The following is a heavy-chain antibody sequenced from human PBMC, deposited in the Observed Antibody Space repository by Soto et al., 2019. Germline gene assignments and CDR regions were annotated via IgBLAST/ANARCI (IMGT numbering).Heavy chain of an antibody. Sequence: QVQLVESGGGVVQPGRSLRLSCEGFGFTFSSYGMHWVRQAPGKGLEWVAVISYDGSNQYYGDSVKGRFTISRDDSKNTLCLQMNSLRSEDTAVYYCARAMGRSYQWYGPGEYFQYWGQGTLVTVSS. CDR2: ISYDGSNQ. CDR3: ARAMGRSYQWYGPGEYFQY. J-gene: IGHJ1*01. D-gene: IGHD2-15*01. CDR1: GFTFSSYG. V-gene: IGHV3-33*08.